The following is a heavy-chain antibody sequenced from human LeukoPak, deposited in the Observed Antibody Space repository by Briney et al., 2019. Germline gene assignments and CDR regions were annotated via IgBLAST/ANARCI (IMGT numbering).Heavy chain of an antibody. D-gene: IGHD3-10*01. CDR2: ISWNSGSI. Sequence: GGSLRLSCAASGFTFDDYAMHWVRQAPGKGLEWVSGISWNSGSIGYADSVKGRFTISRDNAKNSLYLQMNSLRAEDTALYYCAKGGIDLYYGSGSYDAFDIWGQGTMVTVSS. CDR1: GFTFDDYA. J-gene: IGHJ3*02. V-gene: IGHV3-9*01. CDR3: AKGGIDLYYGSGSYDAFDI.